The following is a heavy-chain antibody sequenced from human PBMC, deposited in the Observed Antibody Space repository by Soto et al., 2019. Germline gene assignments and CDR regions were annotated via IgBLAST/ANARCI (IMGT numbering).Heavy chain of an antibody. CDR3: ARGQEGVVATH. D-gene: IGHD5-12*01. CDR2: IKDGGYT. CDR1: GGSLSGYY. J-gene: IGHJ4*02. V-gene: IGHV4-34*01. Sequence: QVQLQQWGAGLLKPSETLSLNCAVNGGSLSGYYWSWIRQPPGKGLEWIGEIKDGGYTNYSPSLKSRATIYSDTSNNQFSLRLNSVTAADTGVYYCARGQEGVVATHWDQGALVTVSS.